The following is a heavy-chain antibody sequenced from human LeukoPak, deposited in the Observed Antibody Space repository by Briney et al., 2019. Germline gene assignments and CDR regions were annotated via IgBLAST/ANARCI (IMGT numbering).Heavy chain of an antibody. CDR1: GGSFSGYY. J-gene: IGHJ4*02. CDR3: ASKGDGDRLDY. D-gene: IGHD4-17*01. V-gene: IGHV4-34*01. CDR2: INHSGST. Sequence: PSETLFLTCAVYGGSFSGYYWSWIRQPPGKGLEWIGEINHSGSTNYNPSLKSRVTISVDTSKNQFSLKLSSVTAADTAVYYCASKGDGDRLDYWGQGTLVTVSS.